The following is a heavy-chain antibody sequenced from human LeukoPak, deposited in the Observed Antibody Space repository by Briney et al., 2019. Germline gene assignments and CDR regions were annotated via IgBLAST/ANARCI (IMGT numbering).Heavy chain of an antibody. CDR3: ARGRLRYFDWLFFNP. CDR1: GYSISSGYY. CDR2: INHSGST. V-gene: IGHV4-38-2*02. D-gene: IGHD3-9*01. Sequence: SETLSLTCTVSGYSISSGYYWSWIRQPPGKGLEWIGEINHSGSTNYNPSLKSRVTISVDTSKNQFSLKLSSVTAADTAVYYCARGRLRYFDWLFFNPWGQGTLVTVSS. J-gene: IGHJ5*02.